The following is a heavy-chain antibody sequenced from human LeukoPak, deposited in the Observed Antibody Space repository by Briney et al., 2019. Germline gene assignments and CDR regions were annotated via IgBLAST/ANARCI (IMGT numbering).Heavy chain of an antibody. CDR2: IIPVFGTA. CDR1: GGTFSSYA. D-gene: IGHD3-16*01. Sequence: ASVKVSCKASGGTFSSYAISWVRQAPGQGLEWMGGIIPVFGTANYAQKFQGRVTITADKSTSTAYMELSSLRSEDTAVYYCARGMGAYYFDYWGQGTLVTVSS. CDR3: ARGMGAYYFDY. J-gene: IGHJ4*02. V-gene: IGHV1-69*06.